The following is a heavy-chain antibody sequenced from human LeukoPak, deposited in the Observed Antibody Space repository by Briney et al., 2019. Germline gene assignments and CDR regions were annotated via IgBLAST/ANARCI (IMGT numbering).Heavy chain of an antibody. V-gene: IGHV3-33*01. Sequence: HPGGSLRLSCAASGFTFSSHGMHWVRQAPGKGLEWVAVIWYDGSNKYYADSVKGRFTISRDNSKNTLYLQMNSLRAEDTAVYYCAAGSSGWYGNYYYGMDVWGQGTTVTVSS. CDR1: GFTFSSHG. CDR3: AAGSSGWYGNYYYGMDV. J-gene: IGHJ6*02. D-gene: IGHD6-19*01. CDR2: IWYDGSNK.